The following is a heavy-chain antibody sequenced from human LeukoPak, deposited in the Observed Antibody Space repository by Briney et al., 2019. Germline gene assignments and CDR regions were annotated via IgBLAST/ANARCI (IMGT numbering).Heavy chain of an antibody. V-gene: IGHV3-21*01. CDR3: IRDLFDDYSLDY. CDR2: INSDSSLM. Sequence: GGSLRLSCAASGFTFSSYSMNWVRQAPGKGLERVSSINSDSSLMFYAESVKGRFTISRDNARNSLYLQMNSLRAEDTAVYYCIRDLFDDYSLDYWGQGALVTVSS. J-gene: IGHJ4*02. CDR1: GFTFSSYS. D-gene: IGHD3-16*01.